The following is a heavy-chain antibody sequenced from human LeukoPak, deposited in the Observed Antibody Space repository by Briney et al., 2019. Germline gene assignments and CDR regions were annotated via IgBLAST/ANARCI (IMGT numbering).Heavy chain of an antibody. D-gene: IGHD6-13*01. J-gene: IGHJ1*01. CDR1: GFTFSNYW. Sequence: GGSLRLSCAASGFTFSNYWMSWVRQAPGKGLEWVANIKQDGSEKYYVNSVKGRFTISRDNAKNSLYVEMNSLGVEDTAVYYCTTPAAGPRAEYSLYWGQGTLVTVSS. V-gene: IGHV3-7*01. CDR2: IKQDGSEK. CDR3: TTPAAGPRAEYSLY.